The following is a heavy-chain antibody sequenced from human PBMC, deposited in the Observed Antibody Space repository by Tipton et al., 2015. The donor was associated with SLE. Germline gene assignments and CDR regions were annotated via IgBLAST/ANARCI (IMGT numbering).Heavy chain of an antibody. CDR1: GGSITTDAYY. Sequence: TLSLTCTVSGGSITTDAYYWTWIRQPSGKGLEWLGRIYNTGGTNYNPSLKSRVTISMDTSQNQLSLTLTSVTAADTAVYYCARDPEVGKRRRDAFDIWGLGTMVAVSS. D-gene: IGHD7-27*01. J-gene: IGHJ3*02. V-gene: IGHV4-61*02. CDR2: IYNTGGT. CDR3: ARDPEVGKRRRDAFDI.